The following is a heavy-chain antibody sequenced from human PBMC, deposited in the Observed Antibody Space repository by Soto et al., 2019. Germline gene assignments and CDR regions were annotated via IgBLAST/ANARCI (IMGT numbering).Heavy chain of an antibody. CDR3: ARDKDLQPTVWGF. V-gene: IGHV4-31*03. J-gene: IGHJ4*02. CDR1: GDSMATGGHY. Sequence: PSETLSLTCTVSGDSMATGGHYYNWIRQVPGKCLEWIGYVYYSGATHYTPSLRARATISRDTSKNQFSLRLISVTAADTALYYCARDKDLQPTVWGFWGQGIQVTVSS. D-gene: IGHD3-16*01. CDR2: VYYSGAT.